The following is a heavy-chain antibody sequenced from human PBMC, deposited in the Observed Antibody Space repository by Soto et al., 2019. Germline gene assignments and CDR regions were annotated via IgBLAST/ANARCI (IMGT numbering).Heavy chain of an antibody. CDR2: IYYSGST. Sequence: SATLSLTCTFTGFSIRSSSYYWGWIRQPPGKGLEWIGSIYYSGSTYYNPSLKSRVTISVDTSKNQFSLKLSSVTAADTSVYYCARALRFLAWLSCMDVWGQETTLTFS. CDR3: ARALRFLAWLSCMDV. J-gene: IGHJ6*02. CDR1: GFSIRSSSYY. D-gene: IGHD3-3*01. V-gene: IGHV4-39*01.